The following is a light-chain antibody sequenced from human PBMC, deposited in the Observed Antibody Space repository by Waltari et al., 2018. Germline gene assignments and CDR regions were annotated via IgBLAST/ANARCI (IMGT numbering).Light chain of an antibody. Sequence: DIQMTQSPSSLSASVGDRVTITCRASKSISSYLNWYQQKPGKAPKLLIYAASSLQSGVPSRLSGSGSGKDFTLTISSLQPEDFATYYCQQSYSTPLTFGGGTKVEIK. CDR2: AAS. V-gene: IGKV1-39*01. J-gene: IGKJ4*01. CDR1: KSISSY. CDR3: QQSYSTPLT.